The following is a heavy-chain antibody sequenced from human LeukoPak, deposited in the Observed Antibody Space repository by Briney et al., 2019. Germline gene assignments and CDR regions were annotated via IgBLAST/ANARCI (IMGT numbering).Heavy chain of an antibody. CDR1: GYTFTGYY. J-gene: IGHJ6*02. V-gene: IGHV1-2*02. Sequence: GASVKVSCKASGYTFTGYYMHWVRQAPGQGLEWMGWINPNSGGTNYAQKFQGRVTMTGDTSISTAYMELSRLRSDDTAVYYCARVGLEMATIYGYYYYGMDVWGQGTTVTVSS. D-gene: IGHD5-24*01. CDR2: INPNSGGT. CDR3: ARVGLEMATIYGYYYYGMDV.